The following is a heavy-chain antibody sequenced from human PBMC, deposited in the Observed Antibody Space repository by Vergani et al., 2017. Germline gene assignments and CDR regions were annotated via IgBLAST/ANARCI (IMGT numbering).Heavy chain of an antibody. V-gene: IGHV4-4*02. Sequence: VQLVESGGGLVKPGGSLRLSCAASGFTFSNAWMSWVRQAPGKGLEWIGEINHSGSTNYNPSLKSRVTISVDTSKNQFSLKLGSVTAADTAVYYCAREERRGYSYGLADYFDYWGQGTLVTVSS. CDR1: GFTFSNAW. CDR3: AREERRGYSYGLADYFDY. CDR2: INHSGST. J-gene: IGHJ4*02. D-gene: IGHD5-18*01.